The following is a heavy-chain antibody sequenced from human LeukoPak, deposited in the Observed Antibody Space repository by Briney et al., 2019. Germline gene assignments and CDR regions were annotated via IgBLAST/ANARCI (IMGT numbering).Heavy chain of an antibody. CDR3: AREPGYSYGSANDY. V-gene: IGHV3-30-3*01. CDR2: ISYDGSNK. D-gene: IGHD5-18*01. CDR1: GFTFSSYA. J-gene: IGHJ4*02. Sequence: GRSLRLSCAASGFTFSSYAMHWVRQAPGKGLEWVAVISYDGSNKYYADSVKGRFTISRDNSKNTLYLQMNSLRAEDTAVYYCAREPGYSYGSANDYWGQGTLVTVSP.